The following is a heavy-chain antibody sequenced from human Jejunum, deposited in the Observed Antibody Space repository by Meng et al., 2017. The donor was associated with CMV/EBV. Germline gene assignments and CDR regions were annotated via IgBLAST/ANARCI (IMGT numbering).Heavy chain of an antibody. CDR2: VRESTSTSDVST. Sequence: FTFNAYAMNWVRQAPGKGLEWVSSVRESTSTSDVSTYYADSVKGRFIISRDDSKNTLYLQMNSLRAEDTAVYHCAKVQWSGGYFFFDNWGQGTLVTVSS. CDR3: AKVQWSGGYFFFDN. D-gene: IGHD3-22*01. CDR1: FTFNAYA. V-gene: IGHV3-23*01. J-gene: IGHJ4*02.